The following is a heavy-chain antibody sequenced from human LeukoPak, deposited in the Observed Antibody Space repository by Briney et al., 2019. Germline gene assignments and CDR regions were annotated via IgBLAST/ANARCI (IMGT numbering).Heavy chain of an antibody. CDR2: IHSNGGA. D-gene: IGHD3-10*01. Sequence: SETLSLTCTVSGGSISNYYWSWIRQPPGKGLEWIGFIHSNGGANYNASLNSRATISRDTPRSQVSLKLTSVTAADTAVYYCASSNLGSLGQFDPWGQGTLVTVSS. CDR1: GGSISNYY. CDR3: ASSNLGSLGQFDP. V-gene: IGHV4-59*01. J-gene: IGHJ5*02.